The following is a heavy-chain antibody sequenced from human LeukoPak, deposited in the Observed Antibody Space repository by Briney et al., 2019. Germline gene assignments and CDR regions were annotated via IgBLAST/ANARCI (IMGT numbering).Heavy chain of an antibody. Sequence: GGSLRLSCAASGFTFSNYGMTWVRRAPGKGLEWVAAITASGSITYHADSVKGRFTVSRDNPKKTMYLQMDSLRVADTAVYYCAKGTGSHYFYYYMDVWGKGTTVSVS. D-gene: IGHD6-19*01. CDR3: AKGTGSHYFYYYMDV. V-gene: IGHV3-23*01. CDR2: ITASGSIT. J-gene: IGHJ6*03. CDR1: GFTFSNYG.